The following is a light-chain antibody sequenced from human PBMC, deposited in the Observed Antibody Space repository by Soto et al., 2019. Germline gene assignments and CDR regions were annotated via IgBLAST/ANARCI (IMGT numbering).Light chain of an antibody. CDR2: DTS. Sequence: EIVLTQSPATLSLSPGEKPTPSSRASQILSSSLAWYQQKPGQAPRLLIYDTSNRATGIPARFSGSGSGTDFTLNISSLEPEDFAVYYCQQRIKWPLTFGGGTKVDIK. J-gene: IGKJ4*01. CDR1: QILSSS. CDR3: QQRIKWPLT. V-gene: IGKV3-11*01.